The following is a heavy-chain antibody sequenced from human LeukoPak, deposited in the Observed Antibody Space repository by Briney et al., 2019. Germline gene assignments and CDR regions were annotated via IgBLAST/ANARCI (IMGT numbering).Heavy chain of an antibody. J-gene: IGHJ4*02. CDR1: GDSVSNGNYY. CDR3: ARSQNYYGSGDY. V-gene: IGHV4-61*03. Sequence: PSETPSLTCTVSGDSVSNGNYYWSWLRQPPGKALEWIGYIYYTGNTYYNPSLEGRVTISVDTSRNHFSVKLSSVTAADTAVYYCARSQNYYGSGDYWSQGTLVTVSS. D-gene: IGHD3-10*01. CDR2: IYYTGNT.